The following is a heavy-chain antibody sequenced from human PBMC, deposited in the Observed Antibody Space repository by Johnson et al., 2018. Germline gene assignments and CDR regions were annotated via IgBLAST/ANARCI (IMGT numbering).Heavy chain of an antibody. CDR1: GFAFSSYY. Sequence: QVQLVESGAEVQKPGASVKVSCKASGFAFSSYYMHWVRQAPGQGLEYMGVINPSGSYTSYAQKFQGRVAMTRETSTSPVYMELSSLKSEDTAGYYCGRDPRGHWNYFDAWGQGTLVTVSS. J-gene: IGHJ4*02. CDR3: GRDPRGHWNYFDA. D-gene: IGHD1-1*01. V-gene: IGHV1-46*01. CDR2: INPSGSYT.